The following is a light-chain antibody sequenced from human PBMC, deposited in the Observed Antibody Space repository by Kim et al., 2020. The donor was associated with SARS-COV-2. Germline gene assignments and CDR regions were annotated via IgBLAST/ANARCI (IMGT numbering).Light chain of an antibody. CDR2: AAS. V-gene: IGKV1-27*01. CDR3: QQCKGAPWT. J-gene: IGKJ1*01. Sequence: GPVGDRVTITCRASQGISNYLAWYQQKTGKVPKLLIYAASALRSGVPSRFSGSGSGTDFTLTITSLQPEDVAVYYCQQCKGAPWTFGHGNKVDIK. CDR1: QGISNY.